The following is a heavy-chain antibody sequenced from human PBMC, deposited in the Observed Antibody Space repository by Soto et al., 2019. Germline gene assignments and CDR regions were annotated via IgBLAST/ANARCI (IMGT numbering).Heavy chain of an antibody. D-gene: IGHD2-15*01. Sequence: ASVKVSCKASGYTFTSYGISWVRQAPGQGLEWMGWISAYNGNTNYAQKLQGRVTMTTDTSTSTAYMELRSLRSDDTAVYYCARTIVVVVAATKFTCAPWGQGTLVTASS. CDR3: ARTIVVVVAATKFTCAP. CDR2: ISAYNGNT. V-gene: IGHV1-18*01. CDR1: GYTFTSYG. J-gene: IGHJ5*02.